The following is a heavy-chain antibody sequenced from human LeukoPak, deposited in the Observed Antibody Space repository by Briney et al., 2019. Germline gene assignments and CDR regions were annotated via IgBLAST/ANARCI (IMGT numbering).Heavy chain of an antibody. D-gene: IGHD2-15*01. CDR2: ISYDGCNK. V-gene: IGHV3-30-3*01. Sequence: GGSLRLSCAASGFTFSSYAMHWVRQAPGKGLEWVAVISYDGCNKYYADSVKGRFTISRDNSKNTLYLQMNSLRAEDTAVYYCARDLRGCSGGSCYSRGYYYMDVWGKGTTVTVSS. CDR1: GFTFSSYA. J-gene: IGHJ6*03. CDR3: ARDLRGCSGGSCYSRGYYYMDV.